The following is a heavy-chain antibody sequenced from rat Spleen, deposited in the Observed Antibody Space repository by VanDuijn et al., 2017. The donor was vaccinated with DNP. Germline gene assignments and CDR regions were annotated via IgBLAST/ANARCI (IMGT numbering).Heavy chain of an antibody. V-gene: IGHV5-46*01. CDR2: ISTSGVVT. CDR3: AKGDYSGDWFAY. CDR1: GFTFSNFP. D-gene: IGHD1-1*01. J-gene: IGHJ2*01. Sequence: EVQLVESGGGLVQPGGSMRLSCPASGFTFSNFPMAWVRQAPTKGLEWVASISTSGVVTYYPDSVKGRFTISRDNAENTVYLQMNSLRSEDTATYYCAKGDYSGDWFAYWGQGVMVTVSS.